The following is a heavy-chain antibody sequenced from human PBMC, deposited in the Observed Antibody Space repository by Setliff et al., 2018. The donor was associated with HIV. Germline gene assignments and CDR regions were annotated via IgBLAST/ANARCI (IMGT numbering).Heavy chain of an antibody. CDR2: IKQDGSEK. CDR1: GFTFSDYW. D-gene: IGHD2-2*01. V-gene: IGHV3-7*03. Sequence: LKISCAASGFTFSDYWMTWVRQAPGKGLEWAANIKQDGSEKYCVDSVKGRFTISRDNAKNSLYLQMNSLGAEDTAVYYCARGRRVSSNYYYYYYMDVWGKGTTVTVSS. J-gene: IGHJ6*03. CDR3: ARGRRVSSNYYYYYYMDV.